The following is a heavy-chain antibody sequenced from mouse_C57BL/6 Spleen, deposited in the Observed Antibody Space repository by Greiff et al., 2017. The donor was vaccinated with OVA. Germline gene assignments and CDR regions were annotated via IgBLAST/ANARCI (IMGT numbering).Heavy chain of an antibody. CDR3: ARSGYGNNAMDY. CDR1: GYTFTSYW. Sequence: VQLQQPGAELVRPGSSVKLSCKASGYTFTSYWMHWVKQRPIQGLEWIGNIDPSDSETHYNQKFKDKATLTVDKSSSPAYMQLSSLTSEDSAVYYCARSGYGNNAMDYWGQGTSVTVSS. J-gene: IGHJ4*01. D-gene: IGHD2-10*02. CDR2: IDPSDSET. V-gene: IGHV1-52*01.